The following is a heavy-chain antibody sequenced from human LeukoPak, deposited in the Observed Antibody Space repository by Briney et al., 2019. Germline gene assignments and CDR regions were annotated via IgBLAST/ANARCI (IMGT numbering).Heavy chain of an antibody. CDR1: GDSVSGYTVA. CDR2: TYFRSSWIF. CDR3: ARNLHPSFDY. Sequence: SQTLSLTCVISGDSVSGYTVAWNWIRQSPSRGLEWLGRTYFRSSWIFEYAVSVKSRIKISPDTSKNQFSLQLNSVTPEDTAVYYCARNLHPSFDYWGQGTLVTVSS. V-gene: IGHV6-1*01. J-gene: IGHJ4*02.